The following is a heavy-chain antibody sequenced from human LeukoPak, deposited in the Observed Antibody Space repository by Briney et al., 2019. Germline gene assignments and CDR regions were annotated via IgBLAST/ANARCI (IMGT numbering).Heavy chain of an antibody. CDR1: GFTFSSYE. V-gene: IGHV3-48*03. CDR2: ISSSGNTI. J-gene: IGHJ4*02. Sequence: GGSLRLSCAASGFTFSSYEMNWVRQAPGKGLEWVSYISSSGNTIYYGDSVKGRFTISRDNAKNSLYLQMNSLRAEDTAVYYCARERGYSGYDYSIDSPSDYWGQGTLVTVSS. CDR3: ARERGYSGYDYSIDSPSDY. D-gene: IGHD5-12*01.